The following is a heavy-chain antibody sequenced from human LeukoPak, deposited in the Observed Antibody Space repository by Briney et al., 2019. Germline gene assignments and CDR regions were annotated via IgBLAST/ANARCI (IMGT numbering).Heavy chain of an antibody. D-gene: IGHD5-24*01. CDR2: INPNSGGT. CDR3: ARLWGREGYNLGWFDS. CDR1: GYTFTGYY. J-gene: IGHJ5*01. Sequence: RASVKVSCKASGYTFTGYYMHWVRQAPGQRLEWMGWINPNSGGTNYAQKFQGRVTMTRDTSISTAYMELSRLRSDDTAVYYCARLWGREGYNLGWFDSWGQGTRVTVSS. V-gene: IGHV1-2*02.